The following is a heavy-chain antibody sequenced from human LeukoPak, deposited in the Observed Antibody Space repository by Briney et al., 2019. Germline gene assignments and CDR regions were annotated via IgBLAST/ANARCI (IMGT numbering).Heavy chain of an antibody. CDR3: ARYSSGWYPRNDAFDI. D-gene: IGHD6-19*01. CDR2: IYYSGST. V-gene: IGHV4-39*01. CDR1: GGSISSSSYY. Sequence: SETLSLTCTVSGGSISSSSYYWGWIRQPPGKGLEWIGSIYYSGSTYYNPSLKSRVTISVDTSKNQFSLKLSSVTAADTAVYYCARYSSGWYPRNDAFDIWGQGTMVTVSS. J-gene: IGHJ3*02.